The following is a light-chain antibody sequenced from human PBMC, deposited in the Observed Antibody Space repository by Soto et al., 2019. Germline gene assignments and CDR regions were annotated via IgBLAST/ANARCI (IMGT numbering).Light chain of an antibody. J-gene: IGKJ5*01. CDR3: QKRSNWPIN. CDR1: QSVYSN. Sequence: EIVITQSPATLSVSPGERATLSFRASQSVYSNLALYQQKPGQAPRFLIYDASSRPTDIPARFSGSGSGTDFTLTISSLEPEDFALYYCQKRSNWPINFGQGTRLEIK. V-gene: IGKV3-11*01. CDR2: DAS.